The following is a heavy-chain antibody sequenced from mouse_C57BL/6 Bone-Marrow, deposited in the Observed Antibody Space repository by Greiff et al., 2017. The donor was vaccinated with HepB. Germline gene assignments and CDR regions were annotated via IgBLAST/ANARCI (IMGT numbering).Heavy chain of an antibody. J-gene: IGHJ2*01. CDR3: ATGTPHYFDY. D-gene: IGHD4-1*01. CDR2: INPYNGGT. Sequence: VQLKESGPVLVKPGASVKMSCKASGYTFTDYYMNWVKQSHGKSLEWIGVINPYNGGTSYNQKFKGKATLTVDKSSSTAYMELNSLTSEDSAVYYCATGTPHYFDYWGQGTTLTVSS. V-gene: IGHV1-19*01. CDR1: GYTFTDYY.